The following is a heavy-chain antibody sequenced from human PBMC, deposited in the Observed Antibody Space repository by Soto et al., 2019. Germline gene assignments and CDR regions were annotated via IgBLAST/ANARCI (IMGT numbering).Heavy chain of an antibody. D-gene: IGHD2-2*01. V-gene: IGHV4-30-4*01. CDR3: ARGDIVVVPAAQPLSNGMDV. Sequence: SETLSLTCTVSGGSISSGDYYWSWIRQPPGKGLEWIGYIYYSGSTYYNPSLKSRVTISVDTSKNQFSLKLSSVTAADTAVYYCARGDIVVVPAAQPLSNGMDVWGQGTTVTVSS. CDR2: IYYSGST. J-gene: IGHJ6*02. CDR1: GGSISSGDYY.